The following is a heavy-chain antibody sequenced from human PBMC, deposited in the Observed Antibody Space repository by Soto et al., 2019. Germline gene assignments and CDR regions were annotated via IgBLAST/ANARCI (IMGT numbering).Heavy chain of an antibody. D-gene: IGHD2-2*01. V-gene: IGHV4-59*01. CDR1: GGSISSYY. J-gene: IGHJ5*02. Sequence: SETLSLTCTVSGGSISSYYWSWIRQPPGKGLEWIGYIYYSGSTNYNPSLKSRVTISVDTSKNQFSLKLSSVTAADTAMYYCARDVVGYCSSTSCSTRWFDPWGQGTLVTVSS. CDR3: ARDVVGYCSSTSCSTRWFDP. CDR2: IYYSGST.